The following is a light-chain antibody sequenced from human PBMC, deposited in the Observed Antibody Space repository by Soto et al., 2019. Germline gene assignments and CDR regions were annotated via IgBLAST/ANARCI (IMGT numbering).Light chain of an antibody. J-gene: IGLJ1*01. CDR1: SSDVGGYNY. Sequence: QSALTQPASVSGSPGQSITISCTGTSSDVGGYNYVSWYQQHPGKAPKLMIYDVSNRPSGVSNRFSGSKSGNTASLTISGLQAEDEADYYCSSYTSSSTPRFYFFGTGTKLTVL. CDR2: DVS. V-gene: IGLV2-14*01. CDR3: SSYTSSSTPRFYF.